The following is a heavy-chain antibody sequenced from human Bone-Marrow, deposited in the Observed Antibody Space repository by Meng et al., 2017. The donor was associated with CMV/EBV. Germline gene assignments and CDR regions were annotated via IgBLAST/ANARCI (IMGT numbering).Heavy chain of an antibody. J-gene: IGHJ6*02. Sequence: GESLKISCAASKFSFTTYEMNWVRQAPGKGLEWVSYISSGGGTIYYADSVKGRFTISRDKAKKSLYLQMNSLRAEDTAVYYCARDLYYDFWSGFSDYGMDVWGQGTTVTVSS. D-gene: IGHD3-3*01. CDR3: ARDLYYDFWSGFSDYGMDV. V-gene: IGHV3-48*03. CDR1: KFSFTTYE. CDR2: ISSGGGTI.